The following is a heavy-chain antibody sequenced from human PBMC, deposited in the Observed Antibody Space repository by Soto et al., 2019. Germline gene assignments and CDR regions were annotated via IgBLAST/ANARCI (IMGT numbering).Heavy chain of an antibody. V-gene: IGHV7-4-1*01. J-gene: IGHJ4*02. CDR2: IATNTGNP. D-gene: IGHD2-21*02. Sequence: ASVTVSCKASGYAFTGYSINWVRQAPGQGLEWMGWIATNTGNPTYAQGFTGRFVFSLDTSVTTAYLQIYSLKAEDTAVYYCTRDSRTALFDYWGQGTLVTVSS. CDR3: TRDSRTALFDY. CDR1: GYAFTGYS.